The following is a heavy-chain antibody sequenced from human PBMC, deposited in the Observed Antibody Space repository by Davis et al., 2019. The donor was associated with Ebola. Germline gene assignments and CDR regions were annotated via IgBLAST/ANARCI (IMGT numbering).Heavy chain of an antibody. CDR3: ARLAYCGGDCYSGLDY. CDR2: ISAYNGNT. J-gene: IGHJ4*02. D-gene: IGHD2-21*02. V-gene: IGHV1-18*01. Sequence: ASVQVSCKASGYTFTSYGISWVRQAPGQGLEWMGWISAYNGNTNYAQKLQGRVTMTTDTSTSTAYMELRSLRSDDTAVYYCARLAYCGGDCYSGLDYWGQGTLVTVSS. CDR1: GYTFTSYG.